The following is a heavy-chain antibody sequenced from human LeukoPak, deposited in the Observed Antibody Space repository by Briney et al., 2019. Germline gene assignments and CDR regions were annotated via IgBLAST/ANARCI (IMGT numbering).Heavy chain of an antibody. D-gene: IGHD3-10*01. CDR3: ARESEL. Sequence: SETLSLTCTVSGGSIINYYWSWIRQPPGKGLEWIGYIYYSGSTNYNPSLKSRVTISVDTSKNQFSLKLSSVTAADTAVYYCARESELWGQGTLVTVSS. V-gene: IGHV4-59*01. CDR2: IYYSGST. CDR1: GGSIINYY. J-gene: IGHJ4*02.